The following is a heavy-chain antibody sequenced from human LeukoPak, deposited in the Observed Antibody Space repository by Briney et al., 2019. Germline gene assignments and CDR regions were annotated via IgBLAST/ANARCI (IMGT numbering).Heavy chain of an antibody. CDR3: ARVPIYYGSGSYYSAEGY. J-gene: IGHJ4*02. CDR1: GGTFSSYA. V-gene: IGHV1-69*06. Sequence: SVKVSCKASGGTFSSYAISWVRQAPGQGLEWMGGIIPIFGTANYAQKFQGRVTITADKSTSTAYMELSSLRSEDTAVYYCARVPIYYGSGSYYSAEGYWGQGTLVTVSS. CDR2: IIPIFGTA. D-gene: IGHD3-10*01.